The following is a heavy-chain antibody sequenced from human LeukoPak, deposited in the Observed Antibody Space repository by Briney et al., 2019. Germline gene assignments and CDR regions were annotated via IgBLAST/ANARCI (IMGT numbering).Heavy chain of an antibody. D-gene: IGHD2-2*01. V-gene: IGHV3-73*01. CDR1: GFTFSGSA. J-gene: IGHJ4*02. CDR3: SRRELGRDCSGPSCADY. CDR2: IRSKTNGYAT. Sequence: GGSLRLSCAASGFTFSGSAMHWVRQASGKGLEWVGRIRSKTNGYATAYAASLKGRFTISRDDSKNTAYLQMNSLKTEDTAVYYCSRRELGRDCSGPSCADYWGQGTLVTVSS.